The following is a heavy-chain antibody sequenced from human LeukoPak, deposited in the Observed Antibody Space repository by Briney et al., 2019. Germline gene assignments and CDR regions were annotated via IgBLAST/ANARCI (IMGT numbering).Heavy chain of an antibody. CDR1: GGTFSSYT. J-gene: IGHJ4*02. CDR2: IIPILGIA. D-gene: IGHD3-3*01. Sequence: SVKVSCKASGGTFSSYTISWVRQAPGQGLEWMGRIIPILGIAIYAQKFQGRVTITADKSTSTAYMELSSLRSEDTAVYYCARSGYQWRFFDYWGQGTLVTVSS. CDR3: ARSGYQWRFFDY. V-gene: IGHV1-69*02.